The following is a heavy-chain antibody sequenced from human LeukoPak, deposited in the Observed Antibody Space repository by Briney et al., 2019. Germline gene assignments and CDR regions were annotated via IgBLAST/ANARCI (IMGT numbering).Heavy chain of an antibody. Sequence: GASVKVSCKASGYTFTSYGISWVRQAPGQGFEWMGWISAYNGNTNYAQKLQGRVTMTTDTSTSTAYMELSSLRSEDTAVYYCATGRAIAAAGTIDYWGQGTLVTVSS. V-gene: IGHV1-18*01. D-gene: IGHD6-13*01. CDR3: ATGRAIAAAGTIDY. CDR1: GYTFTSYG. J-gene: IGHJ4*02. CDR2: ISAYNGNT.